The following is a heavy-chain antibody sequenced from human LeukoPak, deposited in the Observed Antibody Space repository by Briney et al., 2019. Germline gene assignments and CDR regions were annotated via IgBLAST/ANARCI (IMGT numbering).Heavy chain of an antibody. V-gene: IGHV3-73*01. D-gene: IGHD3-22*01. CDR3: TRPGYYDSSGYYPVDY. J-gene: IGHJ4*02. Sequence: EPGGSLRLSCAASGFTLSGSAIHWVRQASGKGLEWVGRIRSKANNYATAYAASVNGRFTISRDDSKNTAYLQMNSLKTEDTAVYYCTRPGYYDSSGYYPVDYWGQGTLVTVSS. CDR1: GFTLSGSA. CDR2: IRSKANNYAT.